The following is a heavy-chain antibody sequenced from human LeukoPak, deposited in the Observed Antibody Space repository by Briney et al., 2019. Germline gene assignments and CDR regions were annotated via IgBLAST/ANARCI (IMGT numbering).Heavy chain of an antibody. Sequence: GGSLRLSCAASGFTFSSYGMHWVRQAPGKGLEWVAFIRYDGSNKYYADSVKGRFTISRGNSKNTLYLQMNSLRAEDTAVYYCARPAYCGGNCYYFPDYWGQGTLVTVSS. D-gene: IGHD2-21*02. J-gene: IGHJ4*02. V-gene: IGHV3-30*02. CDR2: IRYDGSNK. CDR1: GFTFSSYG. CDR3: ARPAYCGGNCYYFPDY.